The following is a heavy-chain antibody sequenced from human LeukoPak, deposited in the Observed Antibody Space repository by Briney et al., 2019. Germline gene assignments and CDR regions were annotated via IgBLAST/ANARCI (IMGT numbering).Heavy chain of an antibody. Sequence: SPSETLSLTCTVSGGSISSYYWSWIRQPPGKGLEWIAYIYDSGSTSGTTNYNPSLRSRVTISVDTSKNQLSLKLTSVTAADTAVYYCATDEGSSGWYNYWGQGTLVTVSS. V-gene: IGHV4-4*08. D-gene: IGHD6-19*01. CDR2: IYDSGSTSGTT. CDR1: GGSISSYY. CDR3: ATDEGSSGWYNY. J-gene: IGHJ4*02.